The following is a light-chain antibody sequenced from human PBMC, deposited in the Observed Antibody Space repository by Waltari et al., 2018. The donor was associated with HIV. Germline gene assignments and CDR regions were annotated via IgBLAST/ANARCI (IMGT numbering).Light chain of an antibody. Sequence: QSELTQPPSVSAAPGQRVTIYCTGSSANIGAGYDVPWYQQVPGRAPKVVIYGNSNRPSGVPDRFSGSKSGSSASLVITGLQSEDEADYYCQSYDSNLSGLFGGGTKVTVL. CDR3: QSYDSNLSGL. CDR1: SANIGAGYD. V-gene: IGLV1-40*01. CDR2: GNS. J-gene: IGLJ2*01.